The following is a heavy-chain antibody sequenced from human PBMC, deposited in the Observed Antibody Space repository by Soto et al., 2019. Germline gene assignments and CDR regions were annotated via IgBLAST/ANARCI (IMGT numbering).Heavy chain of an antibody. CDR2: MNPNSGDT. CDR1: GYIFSSQD. J-gene: IGHJ6*02. V-gene: IGHV1-8*01. Sequence: QVQRVQSGAEVKKPGASVKVSCKASGYIFSSQDINWVRQTTGQGLEWMGWMNPNSGDTGFAQKFQGRVTTTRDTSLSTAYMEVSSLRSEDTAVYYCARGRSGSYYRPGYHYYGLDVWGQGTTVTVSS. CDR3: ARGRSGSYYRPGYHYYGLDV. D-gene: IGHD1-26*01.